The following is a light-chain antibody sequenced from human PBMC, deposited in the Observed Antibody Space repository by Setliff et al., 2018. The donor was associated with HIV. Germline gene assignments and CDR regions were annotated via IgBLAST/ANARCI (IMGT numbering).Light chain of an antibody. CDR1: SSDVGTYNY. CDR2: DVS. J-gene: IGLJ1*01. V-gene: IGLV2-14*03. CDR3: SSYTSSSTYV. Sequence: QSALTQPASVSGSPGQSTTTSCTGTSSDVGTYNYVSWYQQHPGKAPKLIIYDVSKRPSGVSNRFSGSKSGNTASLTISGLQAEDEADYYCSSYTSSSTYVFGTGTRSPS.